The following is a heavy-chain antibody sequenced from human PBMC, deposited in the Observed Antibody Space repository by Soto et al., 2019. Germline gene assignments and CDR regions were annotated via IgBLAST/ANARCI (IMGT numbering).Heavy chain of an antibody. CDR3: AREGVATIKGGGIDY. D-gene: IGHD5-12*01. Sequence: QVQLVQSGAEVKKPGASVKVSCKASGYTFTSYYMHWVRQAPGQGLEWMGIINPSGGSTSYAQKFHGRVTMTRDTSTSTVYMELSSLRSEDTAVYYCAREGVATIKGGGIDYWGQGTLVTVSS. CDR1: GYTFTSYY. J-gene: IGHJ4*02. V-gene: IGHV1-46*01. CDR2: INPSGGST.